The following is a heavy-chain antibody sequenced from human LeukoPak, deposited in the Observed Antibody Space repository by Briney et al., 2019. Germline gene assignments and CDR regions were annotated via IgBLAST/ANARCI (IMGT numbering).Heavy chain of an antibody. J-gene: IGHJ4*02. V-gene: IGHV3-7*01. Sequence: GGSLRLSCAASGFTFSTYAMSWVRQAPGKGLEWVANINQDENERNYVDSVKGRFTISRDNAENSLSLQMNSLRAEDTAVYYCTREGGLIIPFDYWGQGTLVTVSS. D-gene: IGHD3/OR15-3a*01. CDR3: TREGGLIIPFDY. CDR1: GFTFSTYA. CDR2: INQDENER.